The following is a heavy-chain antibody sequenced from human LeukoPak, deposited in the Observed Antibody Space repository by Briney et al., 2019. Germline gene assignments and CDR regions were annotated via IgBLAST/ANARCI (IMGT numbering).Heavy chain of an antibody. CDR3: ARDRYYEPFDY. CDR2: INHSEST. V-gene: IGHV4-34*01. Sequence: SETLSLTCAVYGGSFTDYYWSWIRQPPGKGLEWIGEINHSESTYSNPSLKRRVTISVDTSKNQFSLILTSVTAADTAVYYCARDRYYEPFDYWGQGTLVTVSS. D-gene: IGHD3-22*01. J-gene: IGHJ4*02. CDR1: GGSFTDYY.